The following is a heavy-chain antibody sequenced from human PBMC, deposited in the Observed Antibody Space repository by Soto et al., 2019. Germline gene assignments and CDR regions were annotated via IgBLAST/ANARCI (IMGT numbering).Heavy chain of an antibody. V-gene: IGHV3-74*01. Sequence: EVQLVESGGGLVQPGGSLRLSCAASGFTFSRYPMHWVRQAPGKGLVWVSRINSDGSSTRYADSVKGRFTVSRDNAKNTLYLEMNSLRAEDTAVYYCARGSSYALDYWGQRTLVTVSS. J-gene: IGHJ4*02. CDR3: ARGSSYALDY. D-gene: IGHD3-16*01. CDR2: INSDGSST. CDR1: GFTFSRYP.